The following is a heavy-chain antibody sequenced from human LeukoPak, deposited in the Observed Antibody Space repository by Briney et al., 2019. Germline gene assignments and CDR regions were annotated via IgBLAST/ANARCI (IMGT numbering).Heavy chain of an antibody. J-gene: IGHJ4*02. V-gene: IGHV1-2*02. CDR1: GYTFSGYY. CDR2: INPNSGGT. Sequence: GASVKVSCKASGYTFSGYYMHWVRQAPGQGLEWMGWINPNSGGTYYAQKFQGRVTMTRDTSISTAYMELSRLRSDDTAVYYCARDLYYYGSSGYYPFDYWGQGTLVTVSS. CDR3: ARDLYYYGSSGYYPFDY. D-gene: IGHD3-22*01.